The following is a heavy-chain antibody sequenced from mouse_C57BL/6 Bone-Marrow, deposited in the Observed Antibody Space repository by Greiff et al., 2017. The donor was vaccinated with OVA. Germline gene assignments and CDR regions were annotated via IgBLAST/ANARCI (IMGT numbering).Heavy chain of an antibody. J-gene: IGHJ2*01. D-gene: IGHD1-2*01. CDR3: ARLHYDYFDY. Sequence: EVQLQESGGGLVQPGGSLKLSCAASGFTFSDYYMYWVRQTPGKRLEWVAYISNGGGSTYYPDTVKGRFTISRDNAKNTLYLQMSRLKSEDTAMYYCARLHYDYFDYWGQGTTLTVSS. V-gene: IGHV5-12*01. CDR2: ISNGGGST. CDR1: GFTFSDYY.